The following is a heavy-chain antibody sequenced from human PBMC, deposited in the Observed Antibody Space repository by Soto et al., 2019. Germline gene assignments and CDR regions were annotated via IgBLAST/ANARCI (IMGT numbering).Heavy chain of an antibody. Sequence: EVQLEESGGGLVQPGGSLRLACAGSGFKFSSYEMNWVRQAPGKGLEWLSFILHSGDIIYYADSVKGRFTISRDNAKNLLYLHMNTPSVEDTAIYYCATRLSVSYGPLFDQWGKGTLVTVSS. CDR2: ILHSGDII. D-gene: IGHD3-16*01. CDR3: ATRLSVSYGPLFDQ. CDR1: GFKFSSYE. J-gene: IGHJ4*02. V-gene: IGHV3-48*03.